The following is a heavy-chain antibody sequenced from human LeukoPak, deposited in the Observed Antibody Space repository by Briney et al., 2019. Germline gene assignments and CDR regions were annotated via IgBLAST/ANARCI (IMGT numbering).Heavy chain of an antibody. D-gene: IGHD3-3*01. V-gene: IGHV4-38-2*01. CDR2: ICHNGDT. J-gene: IGHJ4*02. Sequence: SETLSLTCAVSGYSISGGYYWGWSRQPPGKGLEWIATICHNGDTYYNPSLKSRVTISVDTSKNQFSLKLNSVTAADTAVYYCARVAYDFWSGYNPPFYFDYWGQGTPATVSS. CDR3: ARVAYDFWSGYNPPFYFDY. CDR1: GYSISGGYY.